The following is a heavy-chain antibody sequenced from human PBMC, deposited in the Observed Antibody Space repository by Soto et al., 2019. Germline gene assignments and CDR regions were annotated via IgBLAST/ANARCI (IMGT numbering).Heavy chain of an antibody. D-gene: IGHD3-10*01. CDR1: GYSFTSYW. CDR2: IYPGDSDT. V-gene: IGHV5-51*01. CDR3: ARRKPAGEQLSGFLFDY. Sequence: PGESLKISCKGSGYSFTSYWIGWVRQMPGKGLEWMGIIYPGDSDTRYSPSFQGQVTISADKSISTAYLQWSSLKASDTAMYYCARRKPAGEQLSGFLFDYWGQGTLVTVSS. J-gene: IGHJ4*02.